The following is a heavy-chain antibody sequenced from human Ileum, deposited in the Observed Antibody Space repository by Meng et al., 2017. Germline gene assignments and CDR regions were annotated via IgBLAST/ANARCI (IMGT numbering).Heavy chain of an antibody. CDR3: ASLRYNWNYSADH. J-gene: IGHJ4*02. Sequence: QGQRAEAGPGLVKPSGTLSLTCAGSGGSISSSNWWSWVRQPPGKGLEWIGEIYHSGSTNYNPSLKSRVTISVDKSKNQFSLKLSSVTAADTAVYYCASLRYNWNYSADHWGQGTLVTVSS. CDR1: GGSISSSNW. V-gene: IGHV4-4*02. CDR2: IYHSGST. D-gene: IGHD1-7*01.